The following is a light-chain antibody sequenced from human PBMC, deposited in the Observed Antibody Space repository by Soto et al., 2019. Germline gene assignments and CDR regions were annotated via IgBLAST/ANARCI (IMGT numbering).Light chain of an antibody. J-gene: IGLJ2*01. Sequence: QSALTQPPSASGTPGQRVTISCSGSSSNIETNTVDWYQHLPGTAPKVLIFNNNQRPSGVPDRFSGSKSGTSASLAISGLQSEDEAHYYCAVWDDSLRGMIFGGGTKLTVL. CDR2: NNN. V-gene: IGLV1-44*01. CDR3: AVWDDSLRGMI. CDR1: SSNIETNT.